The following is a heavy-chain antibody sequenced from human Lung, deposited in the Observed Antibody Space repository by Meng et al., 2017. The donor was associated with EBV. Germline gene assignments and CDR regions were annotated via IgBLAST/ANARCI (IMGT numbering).Heavy chain of an antibody. V-gene: IGHV4-30-4*01. CDR1: GGSISSGGYY. CDR3: ARARAGDIVVVPAASFDY. Sequence: VKLKESGPGPVKPSQTLSLICTVSGGSISSGGYYWSWIRQPPGKGLEWIGYIYYSGSTYYNPSLKSRVAISVDTSKNQFSLKLSSVTAADTAVYYCARARAGDIVVVPAASFDYWGQGTLVTVSS. J-gene: IGHJ4*02. CDR2: IYYSGST. D-gene: IGHD2-2*01.